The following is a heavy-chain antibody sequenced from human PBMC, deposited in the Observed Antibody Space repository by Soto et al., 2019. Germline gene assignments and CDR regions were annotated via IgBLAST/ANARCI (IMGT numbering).Heavy chain of an antibody. Sequence: GESLKISCKGSGYSFTTYWIVWVRQMPGKGLEWMGIIYPGDSDTRYSPSFEGQVTISADKSITTAYLQWSSLKASDTAIYYCARGVDSSSRQRFDPWGQGTLVTVSS. V-gene: IGHV5-51*01. D-gene: IGHD6-6*01. CDR2: IYPGDSDT. J-gene: IGHJ5*02. CDR3: ARGVDSSSRQRFDP. CDR1: GYSFTTYW.